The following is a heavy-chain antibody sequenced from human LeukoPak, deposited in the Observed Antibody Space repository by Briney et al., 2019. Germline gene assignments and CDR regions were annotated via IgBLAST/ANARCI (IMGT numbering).Heavy chain of an antibody. J-gene: IGHJ2*01. CDR1: GYTFTSYG. Sequence: ASVKVSCKASGYTFTSYGISWVRQAPGQGLEWMGWISAYNGNTNYAQKLQGRVTMTTDTSTSTAYMGLRSLRSDDTAVYYCARDRGSGWYVYFDLWGRGTLVTVSS. V-gene: IGHV1-18*01. CDR3: ARDRGSGWYVYFDL. D-gene: IGHD6-19*01. CDR2: ISAYNGNT.